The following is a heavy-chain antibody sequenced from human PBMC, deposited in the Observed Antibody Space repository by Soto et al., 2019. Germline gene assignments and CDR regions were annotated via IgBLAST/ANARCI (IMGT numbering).Heavy chain of an antibody. V-gene: IGHV3-30-3*01. Sequence: GGSLRLCCAAPGFTFSSYAMHWVRQAPGKGLEWVAVISYDGSNKYYADSVKGRFTISRDNSKNTLYLQMNSLRAEDTAVYYCARDGSEYSSSPGDFDYWGQGTLVTVSS. CDR3: ARDGSEYSSSPGDFDY. J-gene: IGHJ4*02. D-gene: IGHD6-6*01. CDR1: GFTFSSYA. CDR2: ISYDGSNK.